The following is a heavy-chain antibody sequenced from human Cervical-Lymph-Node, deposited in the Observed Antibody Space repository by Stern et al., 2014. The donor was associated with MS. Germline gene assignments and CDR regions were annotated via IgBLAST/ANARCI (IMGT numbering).Heavy chain of an antibody. J-gene: IGHJ4*02. CDR1: GFTFTSSA. CDR2: IVVGSGNT. V-gene: IGHV1-58*01. D-gene: IGHD3-3*01. Sequence: QMQLVQSGPEVKKPGTSVKVSCKASGFTFTSSAVQWVRQARGQRLEWIGWIVVGSGNTNYAQKFQERVTITRDMSTSTAYMELSSLRSEDTAVYYCAAVEWSTYYFDYWGQGTLVTVSS. CDR3: AAVEWSTYYFDY.